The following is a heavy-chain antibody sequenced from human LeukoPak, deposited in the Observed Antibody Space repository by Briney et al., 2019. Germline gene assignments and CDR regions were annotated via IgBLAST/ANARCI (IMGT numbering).Heavy chain of an antibody. CDR2: INPSGGST. J-gene: IGHJ3*02. D-gene: IGHD3-22*01. CDR3: ASPLPTYYYDSSGLFGAFDI. V-gene: IGHV1-46*01. CDR1: GYTFTSYY. Sequence: ASVKVSCKASGYTFTSYYMHWVRQAPGQGLEWMGIINPSGGSTSYAQKFQGRVTMTRDTSTSTVYMELSSLRPEDTAVYYCASPLPTYYYDSSGLFGAFDIWGQGTMVTVSS.